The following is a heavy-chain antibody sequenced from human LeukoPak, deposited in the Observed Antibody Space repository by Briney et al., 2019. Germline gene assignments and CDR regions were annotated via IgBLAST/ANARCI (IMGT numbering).Heavy chain of an antibody. J-gene: IGHJ4*02. CDR1: GGSIXSYY. CDR2: IYYSGTT. V-gene: IGHV4-59*01. D-gene: IGHD6-13*01. Sequence: SETLSLTCTVSGGSIXSYYXSXIRXPPXXXXXXXGYIYYSGTTNYNPSLKSRVTISVDTSRNQFSLKLSSVTAADTAVYYCARGVYIAAAQYGYWGQGTLVTVSS. CDR3: ARGVYIAAAQYGY.